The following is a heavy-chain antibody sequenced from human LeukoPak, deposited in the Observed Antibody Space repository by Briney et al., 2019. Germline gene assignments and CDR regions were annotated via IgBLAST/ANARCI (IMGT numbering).Heavy chain of an antibody. CDR3: AWGTLTYYDFWSGPLWYYYMDV. CDR1: GYSFTSYG. V-gene: IGHV1-18*01. CDR2: ISTYNGST. J-gene: IGHJ6*03. Sequence: ASVNVSCKASGYSFTSYGLTWVRQAAGQGLERMGWISTYNGSTNYAQNLQGRITMTTDTPTSTAYMELRSLRFDDTVVYYCAWGTLTYYDFWSGPLWYYYMDVWGKGTTVTVSS. D-gene: IGHD3-3*01.